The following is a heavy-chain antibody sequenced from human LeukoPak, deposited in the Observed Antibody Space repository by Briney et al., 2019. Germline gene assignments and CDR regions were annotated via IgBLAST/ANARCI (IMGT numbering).Heavy chain of an antibody. CDR2: ISTTSTYI. CDR3: ARAGTCSSTSCDGGIEY. Sequence: GGSLRLSCAASGFAFGSYNMKWVRQAPGKGLEWVSFISTTSTYIYYADSVKGRFTVSRDNSKNLLYLQMDSLRVEDTAVYYCARAGTCSSTSCDGGIEYWGQGTLVTVSS. V-gene: IGHV3-21*06. J-gene: IGHJ4*02. CDR1: GFAFGSYN. D-gene: IGHD2-2*01.